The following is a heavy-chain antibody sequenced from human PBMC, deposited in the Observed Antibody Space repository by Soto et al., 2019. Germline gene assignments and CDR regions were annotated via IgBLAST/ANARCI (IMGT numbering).Heavy chain of an antibody. D-gene: IGHD6-25*01. CDR1: GGSLSSYY. J-gene: IGHJ5*02. CDR3: GSVRPSGYVLS. V-gene: IGHV4-59*01. CDR2: VYFSGNT. Sequence: QVQLQESGPGLVKPSETLSLTCTVSGGSLSSYYWTWIRQSPGKGLEWIGYVYFSGNTNYNPSLKSRVTISIDTSRNKFSLRLASMTAADTAFYYCGSVRPSGYVLSWGQGTLVTVSS.